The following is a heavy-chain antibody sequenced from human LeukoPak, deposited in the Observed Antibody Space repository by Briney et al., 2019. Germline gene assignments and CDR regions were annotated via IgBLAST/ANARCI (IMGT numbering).Heavy chain of an antibody. Sequence: QTGGSLRLSCAASGFTFRNYAMTWVRQAPGKGLEWLSTISGSGDRKFYADSVKGRFTISRDNSKNTVYLQTNRLRAEDSAVYYCAKDATPYYWGQGTLVTVSS. J-gene: IGHJ4*02. CDR3: AKDATPYY. CDR2: ISGSGDRK. D-gene: IGHD2-15*01. V-gene: IGHV3-23*01. CDR1: GFTFRNYA.